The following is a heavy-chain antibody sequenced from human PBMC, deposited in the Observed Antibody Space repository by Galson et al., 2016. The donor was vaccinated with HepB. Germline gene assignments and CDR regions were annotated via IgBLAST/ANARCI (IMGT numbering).Heavy chain of an antibody. CDR2: ISSGGGPT. V-gene: IGHV3-11*01. CDR1: GFRFSDHY. D-gene: IGHD5-18*01. Sequence: SLRLSCAASGFRFSDHYMSWIRQVPGRGLESIARISSGGGPTYYAESVRGRFTISRDDAKNSLYVQLNSLRAEDTAVYYCARDPDTSSKVDVWGQGTSVIVSS. CDR3: ARDPDTSSKVDV. J-gene: IGHJ6*02.